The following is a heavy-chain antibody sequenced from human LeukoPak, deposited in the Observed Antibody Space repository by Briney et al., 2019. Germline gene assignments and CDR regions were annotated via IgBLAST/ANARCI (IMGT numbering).Heavy chain of an antibody. J-gene: IGHJ4*02. Sequence: PGGSLRLSCAVSGITLSNYGMSWVRQAPGKGLEWVAGISDSGDRTNYADSVKGRFTISRENSKNTLYLQMNSLRAEDTAVYFCAKRGVVIRVILVGFHKEAYYFDSWGQGALVTVSS. CDR1: GITLSNYG. CDR3: AKRGVVIRVILVGFHKEAYYFDS. CDR2: ISDSGDRT. V-gene: IGHV3-23*01. D-gene: IGHD3-10*01.